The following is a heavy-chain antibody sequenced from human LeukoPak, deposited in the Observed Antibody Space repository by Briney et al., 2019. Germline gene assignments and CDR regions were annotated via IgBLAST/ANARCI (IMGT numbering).Heavy chain of an antibody. CDR2: IKSKRDGGTT. D-gene: IGHD5-18*01. CDR1: GFSFSDAW. V-gene: IGHV3-15*01. Sequence: GGSLRLSCAASGFSFSDAWMCWVRRAPGKGLEWVGRIKSKRDGGTTDSAPPVKDRFTISRDGSKNTQYLQMNSLKVEGTDVYYFTTEALRGYSGYDHWGQGTLVAVSS. J-gene: IGHJ5*02. CDR3: TTEALRGYSGYDH.